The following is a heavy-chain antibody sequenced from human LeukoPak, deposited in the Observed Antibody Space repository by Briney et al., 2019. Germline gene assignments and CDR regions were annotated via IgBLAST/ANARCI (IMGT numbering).Heavy chain of an antibody. Sequence: SSVNVSFKASGYTFTIYYMHWVRQAPGQGLEWMGIINPSGGSTSYAQKFQGRVTMTRDMSTSTVYMELSSLRSEDTAVYYCARVDSSGYLIGDYWGQGTLVTVSS. J-gene: IGHJ4*02. D-gene: IGHD6-19*01. V-gene: IGHV1-46*01. CDR1: GYTFTIYY. CDR3: ARVDSSGYLIGDY. CDR2: INPSGGST.